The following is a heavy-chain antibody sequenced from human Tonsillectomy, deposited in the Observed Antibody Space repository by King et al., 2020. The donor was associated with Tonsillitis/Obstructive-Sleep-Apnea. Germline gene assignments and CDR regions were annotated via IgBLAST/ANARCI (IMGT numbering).Heavy chain of an antibody. CDR3: ARDSVRNYDFWSGSYYYYMDV. CDR2: MIWNGGSP. V-gene: IGHV3-20*04. Sequence: VQLVESGGGVVRPGGSLRLSCAASGFTFDDYGMSWVRQAPGKWLVWVSGMIWNGGSPGYADALKGRFTIARDNAKNSLYLQMNSLRAEDTALYYCARDSVRNYDFWSGSYYYYMDVWGKGTTVTVSS. CDR1: GFTFDDYG. D-gene: IGHD3-3*01. J-gene: IGHJ6*03.